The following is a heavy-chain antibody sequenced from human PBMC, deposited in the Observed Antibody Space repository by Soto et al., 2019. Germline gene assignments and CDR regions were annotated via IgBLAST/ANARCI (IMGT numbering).Heavy chain of an antibody. D-gene: IGHD2-2*01. Sequence: PGGSLRLSCAASGFTFSSYAMSWVRQAPGKGLEWVSAISGSGGSTFYADSVKGRFTISRDNSKNTLYLQMNSLRAEDTAVYYRAKEWRRRGASSENYFDYWGQGTLVTVSS. CDR1: GFTFSSYA. J-gene: IGHJ4*02. CDR2: ISGSGGST. V-gene: IGHV3-23*01. CDR3: AKEWRRRGASSENYFDY.